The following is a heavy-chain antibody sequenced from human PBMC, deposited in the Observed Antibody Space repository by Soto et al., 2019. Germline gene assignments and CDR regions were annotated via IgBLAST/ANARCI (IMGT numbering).Heavy chain of an antibody. D-gene: IGHD3-10*01. CDR2: ISGSVDST. J-gene: IGHJ4*02. CDR1: GFTFNTYA. CDR3: AKDLYGSGNYRFDS. V-gene: IGHV3-23*01. Sequence: AGGSLRLSCAASGFTFNTYAMSWVRQAPGKGLEWVAGISGSVDSTKYADSVKGRFTISRDNSKSTVYLQMNSLRAEDTAVYYCAKDLYGSGNYRFDSWGQGTLVTVSS.